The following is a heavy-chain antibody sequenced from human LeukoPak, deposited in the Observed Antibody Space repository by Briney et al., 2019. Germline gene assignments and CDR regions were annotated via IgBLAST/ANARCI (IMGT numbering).Heavy chain of an antibody. Sequence: GGSLRLSCAASGFTFSSYSMNWVRQAPGKGLEWVSSISSSSSYIYYADSVKGRFTISRDNAKNSLYLQMNSLRAEDTAVYYCARAPPFRLTYYYYGMDVWGQGTTVTVSS. J-gene: IGHJ6*02. CDR1: GFTFSSYS. CDR2: ISSSSSYI. D-gene: IGHD6-19*01. CDR3: ARAPPFRLTYYYYGMDV. V-gene: IGHV3-21*01.